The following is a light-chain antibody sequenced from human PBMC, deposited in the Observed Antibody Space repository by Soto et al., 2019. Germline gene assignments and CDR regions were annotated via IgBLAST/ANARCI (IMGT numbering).Light chain of an antibody. Sequence: EIVLTQSPATMSVSPGETATLSCRASQSVSSSLAWYQQTPGRAPRLLIYGASNRATDIPTRFSGSGSGTEFTLTISGLQSEDFAVYYCQQYNNWPPLTFGGGTKVEI. V-gene: IGKV3-15*01. J-gene: IGKJ4*01. CDR2: GAS. CDR1: QSVSSS. CDR3: QQYNNWPPLT.